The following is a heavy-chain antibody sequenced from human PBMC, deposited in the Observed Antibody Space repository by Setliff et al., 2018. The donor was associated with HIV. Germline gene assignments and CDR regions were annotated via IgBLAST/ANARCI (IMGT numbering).Heavy chain of an antibody. J-gene: IGHJ5*02. Sequence: PSETLSLTCTVSGASFSRSNYYWAWIRQPPGKGPEWIGNIHFSGSIYYNPSLKSRVTISVDTSKNQFSLKLSSVTAADTAVYYCARDGPRTYYNFWSGYDLDPWGQGTLVTVSS. D-gene: IGHD3-3*01. CDR1: GASFSRSNYY. CDR2: IHFSGSI. V-gene: IGHV4-39*02. CDR3: ARDGPRTYYNFWSGYDLDP.